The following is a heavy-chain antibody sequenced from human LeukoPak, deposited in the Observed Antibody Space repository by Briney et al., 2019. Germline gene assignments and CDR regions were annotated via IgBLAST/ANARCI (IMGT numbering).Heavy chain of an antibody. CDR1: GGSISSSSYY. J-gene: IGHJ4*02. D-gene: IGHD2-2*01. Sequence: SETLSLTCTVSGGSISSSSYYWGWIRQPPGKGLEWIGSIYYSGSTYYNPSLKSRVTISVDTSKNQFSLKLSSVTAADTAVYYCARLNPRCSSSSCYALVVAAGLYFDFWGQGTLVTVSS. CDR2: IYYSGST. V-gene: IGHV4-39*01. CDR3: ARLNPRCSSSSCYALVVAAGLYFDF.